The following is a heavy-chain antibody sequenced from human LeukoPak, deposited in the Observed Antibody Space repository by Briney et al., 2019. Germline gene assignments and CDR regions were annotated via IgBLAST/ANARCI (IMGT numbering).Heavy chain of an antibody. J-gene: IGHJ4*02. CDR2: TKQDGSEK. D-gene: IGHD1-7*01. Sequence: GGSLRLSCAASELTSSTSWMSWVRQAPGKGLEWVAQTKQDGSEKYYVDSVKGRFTTSRDKNSLFLQMNSVRAEETAVYYCVGWGISGITNHWGQGTLVTVSS. V-gene: IGHV3-7*01. CDR3: VGWGISGITNH. CDR1: ELTSSTSW.